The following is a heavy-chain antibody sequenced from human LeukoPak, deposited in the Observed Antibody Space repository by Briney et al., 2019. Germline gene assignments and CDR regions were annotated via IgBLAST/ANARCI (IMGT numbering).Heavy chain of an antibody. CDR3: ARAHYDSWSGYEDFYYMDV. J-gene: IGHJ6*03. V-gene: IGHV3-7*04. Sequence: GGSLRLSCAASGFTFRSYWMSWVRQAPGKGLEWVANIKEDGSEKYYVDSVKGRFTVSGDNAKTSLYLQMNSLRAEDTAVYYCARAHYDSWSGYEDFYYMDVWGKGTTVTVSS. CDR1: GFTFRSYW. CDR2: IKEDGSEK. D-gene: IGHD3-3*01.